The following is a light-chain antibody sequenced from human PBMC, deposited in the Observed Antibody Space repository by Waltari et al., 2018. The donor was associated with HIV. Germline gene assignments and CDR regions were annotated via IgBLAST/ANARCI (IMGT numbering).Light chain of an antibody. CDR3: QSFDRSLSAWV. CDR1: SSNIGAGSD. V-gene: IGLV1-40*01. CDR2: GNN. Sequence: QSVLTQPPSVSAAPGQRVTISCTGRSSNIGAGSDVHRYQPRPGTAPKLLIYGNNNRPSGVPDRFSGSKSDTSASLAITGLQAEDEADYYCQSFDRSLSAWVFGGGTKLTVL. J-gene: IGLJ2*01.